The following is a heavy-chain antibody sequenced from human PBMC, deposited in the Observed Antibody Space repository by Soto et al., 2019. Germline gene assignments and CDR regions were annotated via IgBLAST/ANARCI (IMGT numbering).Heavy chain of an antibody. D-gene: IGHD3-3*01. CDR3: ARTRILTIFGVVIISWFDP. CDR1: GYTFTSYD. J-gene: IGHJ5*02. V-gene: IGHV1-8*01. Sequence: ASVKVSCKASGYTFTSYDINWVRQATGQGLEWMGWMNPNSGNTGYAQKFQGRVTMTRNTSISTAYMELSSLRSEDTAVYYCARTRILTIFGVVIISWFDPWGQGTLVTVSS. CDR2: MNPNSGNT.